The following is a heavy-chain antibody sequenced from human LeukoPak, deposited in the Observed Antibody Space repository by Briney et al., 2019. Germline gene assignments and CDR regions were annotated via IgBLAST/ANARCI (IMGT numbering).Heavy chain of an antibody. J-gene: IGHJ3*02. CDR1: GFTFSSYS. D-gene: IGHD3-10*01. V-gene: IGHV3-21*01. Sequence: GGSLRLSCAASGFTFSSYSMNWVRQAPGKGLEWVSSIISSSSYIYYEDSVKGRFTISRDHAKNLLYLQMNSLRAEDTAVYYCTRGCSKLLWFGELVGAFDIWGQGTMVTVSS. CDR2: IISSSSYI. CDR3: TRGCSKLLWFGELVGAFDI.